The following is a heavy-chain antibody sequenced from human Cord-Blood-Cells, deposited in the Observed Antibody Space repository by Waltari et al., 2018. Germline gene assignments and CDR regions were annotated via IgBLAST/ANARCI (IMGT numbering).Heavy chain of an antibody. J-gene: IGHJ4*02. V-gene: IGHV3-48*03. CDR2: ISSSGRTI. Sequence: EVQLVESGGGLVQTGGSLRHFCADSGVTFSSYEMNWVRQATGKWLEWVSYISSSGRTIYYADSVKGRFTISRDNAKNSLYLQMNSLRAEDTAVYYCASTGPSASGAIDYWGQRTLVTVSS. CDR1: GVTFSSYE. D-gene: IGHD4-4*01. CDR3: ASTGPSASGAIDY.